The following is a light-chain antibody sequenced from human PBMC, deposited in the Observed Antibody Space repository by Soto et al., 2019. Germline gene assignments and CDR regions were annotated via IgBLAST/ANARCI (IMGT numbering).Light chain of an antibody. CDR2: GAS. CDR1: QNIGSN. V-gene: IGKV3-15*01. J-gene: IGKJ2*01. Sequence: EVVMTQSPATLSASPGERVILSCRASQNIGSNLVWYQQRPGQTPRLLMYGASTRATETPARFSGSGSATDFTLTISSLQSEDFAVYYCQQYNNWPPYTFGQGTKLEIK. CDR3: QQYNNWPPYT.